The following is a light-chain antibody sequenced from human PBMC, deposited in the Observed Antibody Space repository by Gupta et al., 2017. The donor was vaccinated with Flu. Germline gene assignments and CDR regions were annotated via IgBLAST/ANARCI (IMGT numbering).Light chain of an antibody. CDR2: WTS. CDR3: QQADSSPLT. J-gene: IGKJ2*01. CDR1: QSVLNSSNNKNY. V-gene: IGKV4-1*01. Sequence: DIVMTQSPHSLAVSLGERATINCKSSQSVLNSSNNKNYLAWYQQTPGQPPKLVVFWTSCQAARVPHRFSGRGSETNLTLTLSSLPAEDAAVYYCQQADSSPLTFGQGTKLEIK.